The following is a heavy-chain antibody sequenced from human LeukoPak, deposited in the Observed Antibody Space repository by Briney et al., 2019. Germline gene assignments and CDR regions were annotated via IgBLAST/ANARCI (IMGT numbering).Heavy chain of an antibody. CDR2: INPNSGGT. CDR3: ARELFDSGGFDY. CDR1: GYTFTGYL. Sequence: ASVKVSCKASGYTFTGYLLHWVRQAPGQGLEWMGWINPNSGGTNCAQTFQGRVTMTRDTSISTAYMELSRLTSDDTAVYFCARELFDSGGFDYWGQGSLVTASS. D-gene: IGHD3-10*01. V-gene: IGHV1-2*02. J-gene: IGHJ4*02.